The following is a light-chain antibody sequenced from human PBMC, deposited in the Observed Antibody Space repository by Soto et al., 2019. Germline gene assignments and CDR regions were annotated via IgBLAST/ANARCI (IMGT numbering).Light chain of an antibody. V-gene: IGLV2-11*01. Sequence: QSVLTQPRSVSGSPGQSVSISCAGTSSDFGGYKYVSWYQQHPGKAPKLMIFDVSERPSGVPDRFSGSKSGNTASLTISGLRAEDEADYYCSSYAGAITFYVFGTGTKVTVL. CDR1: SSDFGGYKY. J-gene: IGLJ1*01. CDR2: DVS. CDR3: SSYAGAITFYV.